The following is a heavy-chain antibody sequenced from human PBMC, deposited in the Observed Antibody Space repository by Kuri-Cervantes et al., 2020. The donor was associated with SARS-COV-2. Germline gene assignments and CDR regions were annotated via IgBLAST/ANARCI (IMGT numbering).Heavy chain of an antibody. V-gene: IGHV4-61*01. CDR1: GGSVSSGSYY. Sequence: SETLSLTCTVSGGSVSSGSYYWSWIRQPPGKGLEWIGYIYYSGSTNYNPSLKSRVTISVDTSKNQFSLKLSSVTAADTAVYYCAGVGPRYGGNVGNWFDPWGQGTLVTVSS. D-gene: IGHD4-23*01. J-gene: IGHJ5*02. CDR3: AGVGPRYGGNVGNWFDP. CDR2: IYYSGST.